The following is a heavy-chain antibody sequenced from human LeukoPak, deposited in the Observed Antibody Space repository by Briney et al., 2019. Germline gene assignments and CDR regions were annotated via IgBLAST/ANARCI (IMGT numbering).Heavy chain of an antibody. D-gene: IGHD2-15*01. V-gene: IGHV3-48*01. CDR1: GFIFSSYS. J-gene: IGHJ4*02. CDR3: AREKSPDYCSGSSCYFDY. Sequence: GGSLRLSCTASGFIFSSYSTNWVRQAPGKGLEWVSYISSSGTTIYYADSVKGRFTVSRDNAKNSLFLQMNSLRAEDTAVYYCAREKSPDYCSGSSCYFDYWGQGTLVTVSS. CDR2: ISSSGTTI.